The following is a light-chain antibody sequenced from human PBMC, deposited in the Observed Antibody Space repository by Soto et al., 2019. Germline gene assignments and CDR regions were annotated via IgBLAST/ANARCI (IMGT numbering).Light chain of an antibody. V-gene: IGKV1-39*01. CDR1: QSIACY. CDR2: AAS. CDR3: QPSSCSPTYT. J-gene: IGKJ5*01. Sequence: DIQMIQSPSSLSSSVGDRVSITCRASQSIACYLNVFQQKPGKAPKLLIYAASSLQSGVPSMFSGSGSGTDFTLTISSLQPEDFAPYYCQPSSCSPTYTFGQGT.